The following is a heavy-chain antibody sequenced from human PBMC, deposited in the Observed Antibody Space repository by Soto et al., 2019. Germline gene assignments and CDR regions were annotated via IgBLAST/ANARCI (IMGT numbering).Heavy chain of an antibody. CDR2: ISTYNGNT. CDR3: ASDISYAVWSGDPDWFDP. J-gene: IGHJ5*02. V-gene: IGHV1-18*01. D-gene: IGHD3-3*01. Sequence: QVRLVQSRAEVRKPGASVRVSCKASGYTFTSYGVSWVRQAPGQGLEWMGWISTYNGNTKYAQKFQDRVIMTTATSTSTAHMELRSLSSDDTAVYYCASDISYAVWSGDPDWFDPWGQGTLVTVSS. CDR1: GYTFTSYG.